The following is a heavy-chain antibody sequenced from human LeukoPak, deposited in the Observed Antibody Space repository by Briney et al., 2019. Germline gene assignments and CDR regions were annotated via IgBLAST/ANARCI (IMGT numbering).Heavy chain of an antibody. CDR2: ISAYDGNT. J-gene: IGHJ3*02. CDR1: GYTFTSYG. D-gene: IGHD3-22*01. Sequence: ASVKVSFKASGYTFTSYGISWVRQAPGQGLEWMGWISAYDGNTYYTQKLQGRVTTTTDTSTRTAYMELRSLRSDDRAVYYCARDWFYYDSCAYGHDAFDMWGQGTMVTVSS. V-gene: IGHV1-18*01. CDR3: ARDWFYYDSCAYGHDAFDM.